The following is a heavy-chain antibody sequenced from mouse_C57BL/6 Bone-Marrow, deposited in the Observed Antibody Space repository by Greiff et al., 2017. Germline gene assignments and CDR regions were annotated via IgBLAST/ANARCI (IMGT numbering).Heavy chain of an antibody. CDR1: GYSITSGYY. D-gene: IGHD1-1*01. CDR3: ARDHLYYGSSLDY. J-gene: IGHJ2*01. Sequence: EVQLQESGPGLVKPSQSLSLTCSVTGYSITSGYYWNWIRQFPGNKLEWMGYISYDGSNNYNPSLKNRISITRDTSKNQFFLKLNSVTTEDTATYYCARDHLYYGSSLDYWGQGTTLTVSS. V-gene: IGHV3-6*01. CDR2: ISYDGSN.